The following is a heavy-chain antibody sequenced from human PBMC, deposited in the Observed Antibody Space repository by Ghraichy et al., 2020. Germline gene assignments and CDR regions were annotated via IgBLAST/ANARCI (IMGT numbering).Heavy chain of an antibody. V-gene: IGHV4-39*01. D-gene: IGHD2-2*02. CDR2: VHYSGST. CDR3: ARHPRYCTSNHCYRNNWFFDL. CDR1: GDSVSNTNYN. J-gene: IGHJ2*01. Sequence: SETLSLTCTVSGDSVSNTNYNWGWIRQPPGKGLEWIGSVHYSGSTYDNPSLKSRVTISVDTSKNQFSLKLSSVTAADTAVYYCARHPRYCTSNHCYRNNWFFDLWGRGTLVTVSS.